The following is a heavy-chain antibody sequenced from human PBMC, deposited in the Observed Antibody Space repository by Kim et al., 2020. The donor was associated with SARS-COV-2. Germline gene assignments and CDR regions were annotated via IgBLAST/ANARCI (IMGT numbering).Heavy chain of an antibody. CDR1: GFTFSSYA. CDR3: AREPTSVYLAAAAYFDY. CDR2: ISYDGSNK. J-gene: IGHJ4*02. Sequence: GGSLRLSCAASGFTFSSYAMHWVRQAPGKGLEWVAVISYDGSNKYYADSVKGRFTISRDNSKNTLYLQMNSLRAEDTAVYYCAREPTSVYLAAAAYFDYWGQGTLVTVSS. D-gene: IGHD6-13*01. V-gene: IGHV3-30*04.